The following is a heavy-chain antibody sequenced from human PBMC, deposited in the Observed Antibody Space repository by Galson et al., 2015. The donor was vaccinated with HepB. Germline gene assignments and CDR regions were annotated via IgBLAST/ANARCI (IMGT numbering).Heavy chain of an antibody. J-gene: IGHJ6*02. V-gene: IGHV1-69*06. D-gene: IGHD2-2*01. CDR2: IIPIFGTA. CDR3: ARGLRYCSSTSCPQVRNYYYGMDV. CDR1: GGTFSSYA. Sequence: SVKVSCKASGGTFSSYAISWVRQAPGQGLEWMGGIIPIFGTANYAQKFQGRVTITADKSTSTAYMELSSLRSEDTAVYYCARGLRYCSSTSCPQVRNYYYGMDVWGQGTTVTVSS.